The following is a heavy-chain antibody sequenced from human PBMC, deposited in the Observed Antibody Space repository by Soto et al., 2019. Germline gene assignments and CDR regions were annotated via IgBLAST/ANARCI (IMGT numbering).Heavy chain of an antibody. V-gene: IGHV3-15*07. Sequence: PGGSLRLSCTTSGFTFGDYSMNWVRQAPGKGLEWVGRIKSKTDGGTTDYAAPVKGRFTISGDDSKNTLYLQMNSLKTEDTAVYYCTTDLERTWIQLWFQNYFDYWGQGTLVTVSS. D-gene: IGHD5-18*01. CDR1: GFTFGDYS. CDR3: TTDLERTWIQLWFQNYFDY. CDR2: IKSKTDGGTT. J-gene: IGHJ4*02.